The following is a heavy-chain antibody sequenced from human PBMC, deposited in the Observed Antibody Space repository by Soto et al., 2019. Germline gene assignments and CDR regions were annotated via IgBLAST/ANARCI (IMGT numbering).Heavy chain of an antibody. D-gene: IGHD3-3*01. CDR3: ARMKYYDFWSGYPDASDI. V-gene: IGHV1-8*01. CDR1: GYTLTSYD. Sequence: ASVTVSCKASGYTLTSYDMNWVRQATGQGLEWMGWMNPNSGNTGYAQKFQGRVTMTRNTSISTAYMELSSLRSEDTAVYYCARMKYYDFWSGYPDASDIWGQGTMVTVSS. CDR2: MNPNSGNT. J-gene: IGHJ3*02.